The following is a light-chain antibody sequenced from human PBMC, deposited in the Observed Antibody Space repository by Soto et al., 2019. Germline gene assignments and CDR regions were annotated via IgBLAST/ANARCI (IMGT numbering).Light chain of an antibody. CDR2: DAS. V-gene: IGKV3-20*01. CDR1: QSVSSSY. CDR3: QQFGSSPLT. J-gene: IGKJ4*01. Sequence: DIVLTQSPCTLSLSPGERATLSCSASQSVSSSYLAWYQQKPGQAPRLLIYDASNRATGIPDRFSGSGSGTDFTLTISRLEPEDFAVYYCQQFGSSPLTFGGGTNVDIK.